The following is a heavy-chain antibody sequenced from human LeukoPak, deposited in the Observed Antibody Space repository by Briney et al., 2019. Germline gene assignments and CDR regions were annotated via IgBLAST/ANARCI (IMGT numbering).Heavy chain of an antibody. CDR1: GGSIRSEDHY. CDR2: INQRGST. Sequence: SETLSLTCTVSGGSIRSEDHYGGWVRQPPGKGLEWIGEINQRGSTNYNPSFKSRVTISVDTSKNQFSLKLSSVTAADTAVYYCARDPGRDGYNYGDYWGQGTLVTVSS. V-gene: IGHV4-39*07. D-gene: IGHD5-24*01. J-gene: IGHJ4*02. CDR3: ARDPGRDGYNYGDY.